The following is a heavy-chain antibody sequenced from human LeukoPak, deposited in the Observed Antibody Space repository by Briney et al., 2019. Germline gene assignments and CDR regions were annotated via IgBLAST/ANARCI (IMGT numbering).Heavy chain of an antibody. CDR2: INTNTGNP. CDR3: ARGATSFGTLDY. J-gene: IGHJ4*02. V-gene: IGHV7-4-1*01. Sequence: ASVKVSCKASGYTFTSYGITWVRQAPGQGLEWMGWINTNTGNPTYAQGFAGRFVFSSDTSVRTAYLQIGSLKADDTAVYYCARGATSFGTLDYWGQGTLVNVYS. D-gene: IGHD3-3*01. CDR1: GYTFTSYG.